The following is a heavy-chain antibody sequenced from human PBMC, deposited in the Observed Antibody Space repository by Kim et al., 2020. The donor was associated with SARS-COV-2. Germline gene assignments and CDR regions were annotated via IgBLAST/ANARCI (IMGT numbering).Heavy chain of an antibody. D-gene: IGHD2-15*01. J-gene: IGHJ6*02. CDR2: ISSSSSYI. CDR3: AREPRVPGCSGGSCYPGPSFYYYYYGMDV. V-gene: IGHV3-21*01. Sequence: GGSLRLSCAASGFTFSSYSMNWVRQAPGKGLEWVSSISSSSSYIYYADSVKGRFTISRDNAKNSLYLQMNSLRAEDTAVYYCAREPRVPGCSGGSCYPGPSFYYYYYGMDVWGQGTTVTVSS. CDR1: GFTFSSYS.